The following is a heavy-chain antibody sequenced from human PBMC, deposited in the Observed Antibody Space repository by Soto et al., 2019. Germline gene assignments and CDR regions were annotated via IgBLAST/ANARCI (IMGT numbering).Heavy chain of an antibody. CDR2: IYPGDSDT. CDR3: ARQPELLSNYYYGMDV. V-gene: IGHV5-51*01. CDR1: GYSFTSYW. D-gene: IGHD1-7*01. Sequence: GESLKISCKGSGYSFTSYWIGWVRQMPWKGLEWMGIIYPGDSDTRYSPSFQGQVTISADKSISTAYLQWSSLKASDTAMYYCARQPELLSNYYYGMDVWGQGPTVTVSS. J-gene: IGHJ6*02.